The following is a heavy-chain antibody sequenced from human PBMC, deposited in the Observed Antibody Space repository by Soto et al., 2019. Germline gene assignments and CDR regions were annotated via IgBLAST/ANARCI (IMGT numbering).Heavy chain of an antibody. CDR1: GYTFTSYY. V-gene: IGHV1-46*01. Sequence: QVQLVQSGAEVKKLGASVKVSCKASGYTFTSYYMHWVRQAPGQGLEWMGIINPSGGSTSYAQKFQGRVTMTRDTSTSTVYMELSSLRSEDTAVYYCARDRGGWYGGVGYFDYWGQGTLVTVSS. CDR2: INPSGGST. J-gene: IGHJ4*02. CDR3: ARDRGGWYGGVGYFDY. D-gene: IGHD6-19*01.